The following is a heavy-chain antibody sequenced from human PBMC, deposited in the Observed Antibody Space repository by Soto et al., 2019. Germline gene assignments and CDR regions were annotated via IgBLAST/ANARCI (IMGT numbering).Heavy chain of an antibody. Sequence: EVQLLESGGGLVQPGGSLRLSCAASGFTFTTYAMSWVRQAPGKGLEWVSGIGGSGGNTYYADSVKGRFTISRDNSKNTLYLQMNSLRAEDTAVYFCAKSLLMVYAIRNDYWGRGTLVTVSS. J-gene: IGHJ4*02. CDR3: AKSLLMVYAIRNDY. V-gene: IGHV3-23*01. CDR2: IGGSGGNT. D-gene: IGHD2-8*01. CDR1: GFTFTTYA.